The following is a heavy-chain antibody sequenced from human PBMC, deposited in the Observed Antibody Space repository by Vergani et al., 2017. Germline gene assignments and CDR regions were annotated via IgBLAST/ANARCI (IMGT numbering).Heavy chain of an antibody. V-gene: IGHV1-46*04. D-gene: IGHD6-13*01. CDR3: ARDGWNMVYSSSVTDY. CDR2: INPSGGST. Sequence: QVQLVQSGAEVKKPGASVKVSCKASGYTFTSYYMHWVRQAPGQGLEWMGIINPSGGSTNYADSVKGRFTISRDNAKNSLYLQMNSLRAEDTAVYYCARDGWNMVYSSSVTDYWGQGTLVTVSS. CDR1: GYTFTSYY. J-gene: IGHJ4*02.